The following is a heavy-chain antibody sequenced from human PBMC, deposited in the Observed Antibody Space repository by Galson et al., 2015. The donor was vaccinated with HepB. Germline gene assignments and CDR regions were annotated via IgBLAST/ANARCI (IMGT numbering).Heavy chain of an antibody. D-gene: IGHD3-10*01. CDR1: GGSISSSSYY. CDR3: ARVLDYYGSGSYHAGVYYYGMDV. CDR2: IYYSGST. J-gene: IGHJ6*02. V-gene: IGHV4-39*07. Sequence: ETLSLTCTVSGGSISSSSYYWGWIRQPPGKGLEWIGSIYYSGSTYYNPSLKSRVTISVDTSKNQFSLKLSSVTAADTAVYYCARVLDYYGSGSYHAGVYYYGMDVWGQGTTVTVSS.